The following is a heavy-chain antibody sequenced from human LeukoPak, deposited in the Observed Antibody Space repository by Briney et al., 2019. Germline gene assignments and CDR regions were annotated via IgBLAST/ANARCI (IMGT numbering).Heavy chain of an antibody. CDR3: ARHIGGSGSHDAFDI. V-gene: IGHV4-59*08. CDR1: SGSISAYY. J-gene: IGHJ3*02. D-gene: IGHD3-10*01. CDR2: IYYSGNT. Sequence: SETLSLTCTVSSGSISAYYWSWIRQPPGKGLEWIGFIYYSGNTNYNPSHKSRVTVSVDTSKNQFSLKLSSVTAADTAVYRCARHIGGSGSHDAFDIWGQGTMVTVSS.